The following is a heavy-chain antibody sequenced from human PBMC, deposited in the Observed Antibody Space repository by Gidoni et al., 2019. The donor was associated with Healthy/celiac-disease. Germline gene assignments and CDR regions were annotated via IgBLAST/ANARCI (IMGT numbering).Heavy chain of an antibody. V-gene: IGHV1-69*02. J-gene: IGHJ4*02. D-gene: IGHD2-2*01. CDR1: AATFSSYT. CDR2: LIPILGIA. CDR3: ARGSEGYCSSTSCQALDY. Sequence: QVQLVQSGADVNKPGSSVTVSCKAPAATFSSYTISWVRKSPGQGLEWMGRLIPILGIANYAKKYQGRGKMTAEKSTDTAYMGLSSLRVEGTGVYYCARGSEGYCSSTSCQALDYWGQGTLVTVSS.